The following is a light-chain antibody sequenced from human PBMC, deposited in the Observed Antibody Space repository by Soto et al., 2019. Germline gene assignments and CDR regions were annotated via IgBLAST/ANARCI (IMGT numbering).Light chain of an antibody. J-gene: IGKJ2*01. CDR1: QTITTF. V-gene: IGKV1-39*01. CDR3: QQSYSTQYT. CDR2: AAS. Sequence: DIQMTQSPSSLSASVGDRVTITCRASQTITTFLNWYQQKPGKAPKLLIYAASSLHSGVPSRFSGSGSGTDFTLTINSLQPEDFAPYYCQQSYSTQYTFGQGTKLEIK.